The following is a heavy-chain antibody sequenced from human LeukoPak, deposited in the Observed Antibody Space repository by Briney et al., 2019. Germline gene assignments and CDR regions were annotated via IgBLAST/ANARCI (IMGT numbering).Heavy chain of an antibody. J-gene: IGHJ4*02. CDR2: ISYDGSNK. Sequence: GGSLRLSCAASGFTFSSYGMHWVRQAPGKGLEWVAVISYDGSNKYYADSVKGRFTISRDNSKNTLYLQMNSLRAEDTAVYYCAKDVREMATIFGYWGQGTLVTVSS. CDR3: AKDVREMATIFGY. V-gene: IGHV3-30*18. CDR1: GFTFSSYG. D-gene: IGHD5-24*01.